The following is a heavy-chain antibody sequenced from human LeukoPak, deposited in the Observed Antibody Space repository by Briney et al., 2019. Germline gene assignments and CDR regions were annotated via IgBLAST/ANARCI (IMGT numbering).Heavy chain of an antibody. CDR3: AKVPDY. Sequence: PGGSLRLSCAASEFTVSYNHMSWVRQAPGKGLEWVSVIYSGGSTYYADSVKGRFTISRDNSKNTLYLQMNSLRAEDTAVYYCAKVPDYWGQGTLVTVSS. J-gene: IGHJ4*02. CDR1: EFTVSYNH. V-gene: IGHV3-53*01. CDR2: IYSGGST.